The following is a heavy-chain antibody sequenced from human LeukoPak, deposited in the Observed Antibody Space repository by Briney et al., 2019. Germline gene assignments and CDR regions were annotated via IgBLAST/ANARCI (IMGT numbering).Heavy chain of an antibody. J-gene: IGHJ4*02. V-gene: IGHV1-2*02. CDR2: INPSSGVT. Sequence: AASVKVSCKASGYTFTGYYIHWVRQAPGQGLEWMGWINPSSGVTNYAQKFQGRVTMTRDTSISTDYMELSRLRSDDTAVYYRARGLATVTTSIDYWGQGTLVTVSS. CDR3: ARGLATVTTSIDY. D-gene: IGHD4-17*01. CDR1: GYTFTGYY.